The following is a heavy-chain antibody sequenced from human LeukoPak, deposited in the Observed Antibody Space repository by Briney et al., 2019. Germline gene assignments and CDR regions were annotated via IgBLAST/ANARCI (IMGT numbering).Heavy chain of an antibody. CDR2: MNPNSGNT. D-gene: IGHD3-9*01. CDR3: ARGRVAILTGYSTFDY. Sequence: GASVKVSCKASGYTFTGYYMHWVRQATGQGLEWMGWMNPNSGNTGYAQKFQGRVTITRNTSISTAYMELSSLRSEDTAVYYCARGRVAILTGYSTFDYWGQGTLVTVSS. J-gene: IGHJ4*02. CDR1: GYTFTGYY. V-gene: IGHV1-8*03.